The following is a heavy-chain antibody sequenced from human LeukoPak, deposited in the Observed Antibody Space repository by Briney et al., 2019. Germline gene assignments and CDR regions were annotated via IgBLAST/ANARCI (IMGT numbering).Heavy chain of an antibody. CDR2: IKSNTDGGTT. CDR3: TTGIPMPCSGGTCYSNY. CDR1: AFTFTKAW. V-gene: IGHV3-15*01. Sequence: PGGSLRLSCAASAFTFTKAWMTWVRQAPGRGLEWVGRIKSNTDGGTTDYAAPVKGRFTISRDDSKTTLYLQMNSLKSEDTAIYYCTTGIPMPCSGGTCYSNYWGQGTLVTVSS. D-gene: IGHD2-15*01. J-gene: IGHJ4*02.